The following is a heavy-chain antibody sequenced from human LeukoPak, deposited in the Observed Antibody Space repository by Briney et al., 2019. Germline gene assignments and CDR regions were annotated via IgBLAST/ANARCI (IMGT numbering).Heavy chain of an antibody. CDR2: IYYTGST. Sequence: KPSQTLSLTCTVSGNSISSSSYYWGWIRQPPGKGLEWIGCIYYTGSTYYNPSLKSRVTISVDTSKNQFSLKLSSVTAADTAVYYCAREGLHCSGGSCYSVRFDYWGQGTLVTVSS. J-gene: IGHJ4*02. CDR1: GNSISSSSYY. V-gene: IGHV4-39*02. CDR3: AREGLHCSGGSCYSVRFDY. D-gene: IGHD2-15*01.